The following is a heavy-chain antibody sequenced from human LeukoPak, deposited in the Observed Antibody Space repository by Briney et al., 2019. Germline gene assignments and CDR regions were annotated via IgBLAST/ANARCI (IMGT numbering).Heavy chain of an antibody. CDR1: GFTVSSNY. CDR2: IYSGGST. CDR3: ARSVSVGYYYYYMDV. J-gene: IGHJ6*03. V-gene: IGHV3-66*02. Sequence: GGSLRLSCAASGFTVSSNYMSWVRQAPGKGLEWVSVIYSGGSTYYADSVKGRFTISRDNSKNTLYLQMNSLRAEDTAVYYCARSVSVGYYYYYMDVWGKGTTVTVSS.